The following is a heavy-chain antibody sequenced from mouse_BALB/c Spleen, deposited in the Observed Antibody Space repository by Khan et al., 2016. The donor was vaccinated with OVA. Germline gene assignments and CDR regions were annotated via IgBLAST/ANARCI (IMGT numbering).Heavy chain of an antibody. V-gene: IGHV3-2*02. CDR1: GYSITSGYA. CDR3: ARGNYYGYDFDY. CDR2: ISYSGGT. D-gene: IGHD1-2*01. J-gene: IGHJ2*01. Sequence: VQLKQSGPGLVKPSQSLSLTCTVTGYSITSGYAWNWLRQFPGNKLEWMGYISYSGGTSYNPSLKSRISITRDTSKNQFFLQLNSVTTEDTATYYCARGNYYGYDFDYWGQGTPLTVSS.